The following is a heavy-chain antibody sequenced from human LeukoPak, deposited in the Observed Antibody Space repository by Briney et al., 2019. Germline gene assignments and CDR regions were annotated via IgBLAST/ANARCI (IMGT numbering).Heavy chain of an antibody. J-gene: IGHJ4*02. Sequence: GGSLRLSCAASGFTSSSYAMSWVRQAPGKGLEWVSAISGSGGSTYYADSVKGRFTISRDNSKNTLYLQMNSLRAEDTAVYYCAKDGPYYYGSGSYADYWGQGTLVTVSS. CDR3: AKDGPYYYGSGSYADY. V-gene: IGHV3-23*01. CDR1: GFTSSSYA. CDR2: ISGSGGST. D-gene: IGHD3-10*01.